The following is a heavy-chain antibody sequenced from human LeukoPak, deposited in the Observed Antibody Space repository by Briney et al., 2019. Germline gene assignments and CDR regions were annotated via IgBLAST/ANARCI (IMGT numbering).Heavy chain of an antibody. D-gene: IGHD3-16*01. CDR2: IFTNGNT. J-gene: IGHJ3*02. CDR1: GGSISSGSYY. Sequence: SSETLSLTCAVYGGSISSGSYYWSWIRQPAGKGLEWIGRIFTNGNTNYNPSLKSRVTISADTSKNQLSLKLSSVTAADTAVYYCARGGGWDAFDIWGQGTMVTVSS. CDR3: ARGGGWDAFDI. V-gene: IGHV4-61*02.